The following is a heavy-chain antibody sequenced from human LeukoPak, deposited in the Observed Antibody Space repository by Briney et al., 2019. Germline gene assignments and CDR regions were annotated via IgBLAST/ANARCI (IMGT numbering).Heavy chain of an antibody. V-gene: IGHV4-39*07. CDR3: ASWYYDILTGYYRRYFDY. J-gene: IGHJ4*02. Sequence: SETLSLTCTVSGGSISSSSYYWGWIRQPPGKGLEWIGSIYYSGSTYYNPSLKSRVTISVDTSKNQFSLKLSSVTAADTAVYYCASWYYDILTGYYRRYFDYWGQGTLVTVSS. D-gene: IGHD3-9*01. CDR2: IYYSGST. CDR1: GGSISSSSYY.